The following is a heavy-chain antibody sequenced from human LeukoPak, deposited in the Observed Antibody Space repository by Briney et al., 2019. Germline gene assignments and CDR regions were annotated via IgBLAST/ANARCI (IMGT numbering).Heavy chain of an antibody. V-gene: IGHV4-39*07. D-gene: IGHD3-10*01. J-gene: IGHJ6*03. CDR3: ARSYGSGSYSINYYYYYYMDV. Sequence: SETLSLTCTVSGDSISTSNSYWGWIRQPPGKGLEWIGSIYYSGNTYYNASLKSRVTISVDTSKNQFSLKLSSVTAADTAVYYCARSYGSGSYSINYYYYYYMDVWGKGTTVTVSS. CDR1: GDSISTSNSY. CDR2: IYYSGNT.